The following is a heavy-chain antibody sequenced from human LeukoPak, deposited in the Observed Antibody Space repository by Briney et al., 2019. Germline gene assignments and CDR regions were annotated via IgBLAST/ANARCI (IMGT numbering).Heavy chain of an antibody. CDR2: IYSSGST. V-gene: IGHV4-4*07. CDR3: ASIAAADPYYFDY. CDR1: GGSINSFY. J-gene: IGHJ4*02. D-gene: IGHD6-13*01. Sequence: SETLSLTCTVSGGSINSFYWTWIRQPAGKGLEWIGRIYSSGSTNFNPSLKSRVTMSVDTSKNQFSLRLSSVTAADTAVYYCASIAAADPYYFDYWGQGTLVTVSS.